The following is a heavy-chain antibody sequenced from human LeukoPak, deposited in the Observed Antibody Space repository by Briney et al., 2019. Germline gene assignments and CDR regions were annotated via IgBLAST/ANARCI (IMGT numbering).Heavy chain of an antibody. Sequence: SETLSLTCAVFGGSFSGYYWSWIRQPPGKGLEWIGEINHSGSTNYNPSLKSRVTISVDTSKNQFSLKLSSVTAADTAVYYCARVRLGAAAGPSPHLFDYWGQGTLVTVSS. CDR3: ARVRLGAAAGPSPHLFDY. D-gene: IGHD6-13*01. CDR1: GGSFSGYY. V-gene: IGHV4-34*01. J-gene: IGHJ4*02. CDR2: INHSGST.